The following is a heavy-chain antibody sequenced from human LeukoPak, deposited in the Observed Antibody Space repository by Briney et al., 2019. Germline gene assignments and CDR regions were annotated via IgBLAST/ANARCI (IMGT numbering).Heavy chain of an antibody. D-gene: IGHD3-10*01. V-gene: IGHV1-8*01. Sequence: ASVKVSCKASGYTFTSYDMNWVRQATGQGLEWMGWMNPNRGNTGYAQKFQGRVTMTRNTSISTAYMELSSLRSEDTAVYYCASGLTMVRGVIIRYWGQGTLVTVSS. CDR1: GYTFTSYD. CDR3: ASGLTMVRGVIIRY. J-gene: IGHJ4*02. CDR2: MNPNRGNT.